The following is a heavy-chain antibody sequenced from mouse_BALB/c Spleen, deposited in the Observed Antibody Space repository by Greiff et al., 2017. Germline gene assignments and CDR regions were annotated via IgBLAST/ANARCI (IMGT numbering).Heavy chain of an antibody. CDR3: ARGNDGYYFDY. J-gene: IGHJ2*01. D-gene: IGHD2-3*01. Sequence: EVQRVESGGGLVKPGGSLKLSCAASGFTFSSYAMSWVRQTPEKRLEWVASISSGGSTYYPDSVKGRFTISRDNARNILYLQMSSLRSEDTAMYYCARGNDGYYFDYWGQGTTLTVSS. V-gene: IGHV5-6-5*01. CDR1: GFTFSSYA. CDR2: ISSGGST.